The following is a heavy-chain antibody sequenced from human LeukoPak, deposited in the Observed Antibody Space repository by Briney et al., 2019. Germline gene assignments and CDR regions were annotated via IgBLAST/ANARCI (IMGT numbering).Heavy chain of an antibody. D-gene: IGHD4-23*01. CDR1: GGTFSSYA. CDR2: IIPIFGTA. V-gene: IGHV1-69*05. CDR3: ARPAPTVGYAFDI. Sequence: SVKVSCKASGGTFSSYAISWVRQAPGQGLEWMGGIIPIFGTANYAQKFQGRVTITTDESTSTAYMELSSLRSEDTAVYYCARPAPTVGYAFDIWGQGTMVTVSS. J-gene: IGHJ3*02.